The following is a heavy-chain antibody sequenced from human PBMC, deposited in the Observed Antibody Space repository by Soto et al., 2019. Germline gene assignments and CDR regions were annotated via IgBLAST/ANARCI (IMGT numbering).Heavy chain of an antibody. CDR2: ISAYNGNT. D-gene: IGHD7-27*01. CDR3: ARGALNGDRGAFDI. V-gene: IGHV1-18*01. J-gene: IGHJ3*02. CDR1: GYTFTSYG. Sequence: ASVKVSCKASGYTFTSYGISWVRQAPGQGLEWMGWISAYNGNTNYAQKLQGRVTMTTDTSTSTAYMELRSLSSDETTVYYCARGALNGDRGAFDIWGQGTRVTVS.